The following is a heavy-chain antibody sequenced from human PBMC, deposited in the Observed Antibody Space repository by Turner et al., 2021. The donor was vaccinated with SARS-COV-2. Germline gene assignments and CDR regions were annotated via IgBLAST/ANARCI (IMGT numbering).Heavy chain of an antibody. V-gene: IGHV3-30*18. CDR2: ISYDGSDK. D-gene: IGHD1-26*01. CDR3: AKESGSYYYYYYGMDV. CDR1: GFTFSSYE. J-gene: IGHJ6*02. Sequence: VQPGGSLRLSCAASGFTFSSYEMNWVRQAPGKGLEWVAVISYDGSDKYYADSVKGRFTISRDNSKNTLYLQMNSLRAEDTAVYYCAKESGSYYYYYYGMDVWGQGTTVTVSS.